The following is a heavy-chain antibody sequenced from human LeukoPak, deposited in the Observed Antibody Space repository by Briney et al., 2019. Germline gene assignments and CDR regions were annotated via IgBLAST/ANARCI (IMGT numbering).Heavy chain of an antibody. J-gene: IGHJ3*02. Sequence: GASVKVSCKASGYTFTSYDINWVRQATGQGLEWMGWMNPNSGNTGCAQKFQGRVTITRNTSISTAYMELSSLRSEDTAVYYCASGIAAAWGAFDIWGQGTMVTVSS. V-gene: IGHV1-8*03. CDR1: GYTFTSYD. D-gene: IGHD6-13*01. CDR2: MNPNSGNT. CDR3: ASGIAAAWGAFDI.